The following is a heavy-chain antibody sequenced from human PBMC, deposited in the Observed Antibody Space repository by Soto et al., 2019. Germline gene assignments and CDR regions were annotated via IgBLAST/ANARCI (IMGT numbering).Heavy chain of an antibody. V-gene: IGHV4-59*01. Sequence: PSETLSLTCTVSGGSISSYYWSWIRQPPGKGLEWIGYIYYSGSTNYNPSLKSRVTISVDTSKNQFSLKLSSVTAADTAVYYCARVGPFSESYGSGSYYKDYNYYYYYMDVWGKGTTVTVSS. J-gene: IGHJ6*03. D-gene: IGHD3-10*01. CDR3: ARVGPFSESYGSGSYYKDYNYYYYYMDV. CDR1: GGSISSYY. CDR2: IYYSGST.